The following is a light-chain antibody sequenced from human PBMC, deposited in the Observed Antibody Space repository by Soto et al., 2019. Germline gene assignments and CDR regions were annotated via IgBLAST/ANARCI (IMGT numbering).Light chain of an antibody. CDR1: SSDVGGYNY. V-gene: IGLV2-14*01. CDR2: EVS. J-gene: IGLJ1*01. CDR3: SSYTSISPYV. Sequence: QSALTQPASVSGSPGQSITISCTGTSSDVGGYNYVSWYQQHPGKAPKLMIYEVSNRPSGVSNRFSGSKSGNTASLTISGLQAEDEADYYCSSYTSISPYVFGTGTQLTV.